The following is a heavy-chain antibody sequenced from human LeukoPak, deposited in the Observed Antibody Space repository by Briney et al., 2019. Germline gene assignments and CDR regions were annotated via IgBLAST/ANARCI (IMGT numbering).Heavy chain of an antibody. V-gene: IGHV3-11*01. CDR3: ARALDRGSYAIDY. J-gene: IGHJ4*02. D-gene: IGHD1-26*01. Sequence: GGSLRLSCAASGITLSDYYMSWIRQAPGKGLEWVSYISSSGSTIYYADSVKGRFTISRDNAKNSLYLQMNSLRAEDTAVYYCARALDRGSYAIDYWGQGTLVTVSS. CDR2: ISSSGSTI. CDR1: GITLSDYY.